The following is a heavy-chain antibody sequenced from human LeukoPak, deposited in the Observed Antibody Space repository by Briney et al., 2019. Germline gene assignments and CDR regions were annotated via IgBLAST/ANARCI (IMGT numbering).Heavy chain of an antibody. CDR1: GFTLSSYA. J-gene: IGHJ4*02. CDR2: ISYDGSNK. V-gene: IGHV3-30-3*01. Sequence: GGSLRLSCTASGFTLSSYAIHWVRQAPGKGLEWVAVISYDGSNKYYADSVKGRFTISRDNSKNTLYLQMNSLRAEDTAVYYCARETGSAVGSTDFDYWGQGTLVTVSS. D-gene: IGHD4-17*01. CDR3: ARETGSAVGSTDFDY.